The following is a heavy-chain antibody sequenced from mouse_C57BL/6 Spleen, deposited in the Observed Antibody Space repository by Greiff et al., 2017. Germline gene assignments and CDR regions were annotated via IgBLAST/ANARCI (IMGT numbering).Heavy chain of an antibody. CDR3: ARERDGYYFDY. CDR1: GYTFTDYY. CDR2: INPYNGGT. V-gene: IGHV1-19*01. J-gene: IGHJ2*01. Sequence: VQLKQSGPVLVKPGASVKMSCKASGYTFTDYYMNWVKQSHGKSLEWIGVINPYNGGTSYNQKFKGKATLTVDKSSSTAYMELNSLTSEDSAVYYCARERDGYYFDYWGQGTTLTVSS. D-gene: IGHD2-3*01.